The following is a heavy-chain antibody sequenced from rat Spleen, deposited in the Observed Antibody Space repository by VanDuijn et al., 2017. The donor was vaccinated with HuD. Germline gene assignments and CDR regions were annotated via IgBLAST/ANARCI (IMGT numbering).Heavy chain of an antibody. CDR2: MWSGGST. V-gene: IGHV2S63*01. Sequence: VQLKESGPGLVQPSQTLSLTCTVSGFSLTDYSVHWVRQPPGKGLEWMGVMWSGGSTAYNSALKSRLSISRDTSKSQVFLKINSLQTEDTATYYCARDEIGIPDYWGQGVMVTVSS. CDR3: ARDEIGIPDY. CDR1: GFSLTDYS. D-gene: IGHD2-2*01. J-gene: IGHJ2*01.